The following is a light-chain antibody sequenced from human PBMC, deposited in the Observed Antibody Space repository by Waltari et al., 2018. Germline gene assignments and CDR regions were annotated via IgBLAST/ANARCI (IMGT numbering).Light chain of an antibody. V-gene: IGKV3-15*01. CDR2: DAS. CDR1: HSGSSN. J-gene: IGKJ4*01. CDR3: QQYNDWPPT. Sequence: EIVLTQSPGILSLSPGERAVLSCRASHSGSSNYLAWYQQKPGQAPRLLIYDASTRATGVPPRFSGSGSGTEFTLTISSLQSEDFAVYSCQQYNDWPPTFGGGTKVEIK.